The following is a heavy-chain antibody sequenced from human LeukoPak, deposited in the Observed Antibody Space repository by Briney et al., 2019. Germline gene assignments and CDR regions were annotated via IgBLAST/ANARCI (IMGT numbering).Heavy chain of an antibody. D-gene: IGHD5-12*01. CDR3: AKGAYDYVEIAYFDY. V-gene: IGHV3-23*01. Sequence: GGSLRLSCVASGFIFSNYAMSWVRQAPGKGLEWVSLIIGSSGSTFYVDSVKGRFTISRDKSKNTLYLQMNSLRAEDTAVYYCAKGAYDYVEIAYFDYWGQGTLVTVSS. CDR2: IIGSSGST. CDR1: GFIFSNYA. J-gene: IGHJ4*02.